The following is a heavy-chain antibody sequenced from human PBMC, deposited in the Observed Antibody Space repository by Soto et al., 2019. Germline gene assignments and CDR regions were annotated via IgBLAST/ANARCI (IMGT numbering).Heavy chain of an antibody. CDR1: GFTFSSYW. D-gene: IGHD3-22*01. Sequence: PGGSLRLSCAASGFTFSSYWMHWVRQVPGKGMEWVSKIDTDGRMTDYADSVKGRFTVSRDNAKNSLYLQMNNPRVEDTAVYHCASLSAPVGYWGQGALFTVSS. CDR2: IDTDGRMT. CDR3: ASLSAPVGY. J-gene: IGHJ4*02. V-gene: IGHV3-74*01.